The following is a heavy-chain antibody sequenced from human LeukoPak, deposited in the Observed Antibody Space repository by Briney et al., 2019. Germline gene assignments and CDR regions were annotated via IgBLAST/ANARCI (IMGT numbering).Heavy chain of an antibody. J-gene: IGHJ3*02. Sequence: PGGSLRLSCAASGFTFSSYWMHWVRQVPGKGLVWVSRINSDGSSTSYADSVKGRFTISRDNAKNTLYLQMNSLRAEDTAVYHCAAGSGHAFGMWGQGKMVTVSS. CDR3: AAGSGHAFGM. CDR1: GFTFSSYW. V-gene: IGHV3-74*01. D-gene: IGHD3-10*01. CDR2: INSDGSST.